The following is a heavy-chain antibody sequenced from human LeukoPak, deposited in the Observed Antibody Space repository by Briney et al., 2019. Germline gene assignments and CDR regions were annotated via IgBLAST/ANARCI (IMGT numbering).Heavy chain of an antibody. CDR3: ARDREDYYGSGNWFDP. CDR2: IYTSGST. D-gene: IGHD3-10*01. J-gene: IGHJ5*02. V-gene: IGHV4-61*02. CDR1: GGSISSGSYY. Sequence: SQTLSLTCTVSGGSISSGSYYWSWIRQPAGKGLEWIGRIYTSGSTNYNPSLKSRVTISVDTSKNQFSLKLSSVTAADTAVYYCARDREDYYGSGNWFDPWGQGTLVTVSS.